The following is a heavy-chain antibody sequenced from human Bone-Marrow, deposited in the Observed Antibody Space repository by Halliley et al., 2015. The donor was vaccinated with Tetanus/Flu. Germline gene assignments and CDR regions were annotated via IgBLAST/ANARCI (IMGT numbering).Heavy chain of an antibody. CDR2: ISRTGTST. V-gene: IGHV3-48*03. CDR3: ARDLSTTVMGYGMDV. J-gene: IGHJ6*02. CDR1: GLAFLDSE. Sequence: SLRLSCAASGLAFLDSEWNWFRHAPGKGLEWISYISRTGTSTYYTDSVKGRFSISRDDAKKSLYLQMNSLRAEDTAVYYCARDLSTTVMGYGMDVWGQGTTVTVSS. D-gene: IGHD4-4*01.